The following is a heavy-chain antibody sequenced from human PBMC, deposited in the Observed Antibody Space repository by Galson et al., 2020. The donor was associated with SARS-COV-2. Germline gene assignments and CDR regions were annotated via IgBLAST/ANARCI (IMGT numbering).Heavy chain of an antibody. CDR2: IYYSGST. V-gene: IGHV4-30-4*01. J-gene: IGHJ4*02. D-gene: IGHD2-2*01. Sequence: SETLSLTCTVSGGSIDSGDYYWSWIRQPPGKGLEWIGNIYYSGSTYYNPSLKSRVSISTDTSKNQFSLNLTSVTAADTAVYYCARDTGCSTTSCYLAFDSWGQGSLVTVSS. CDR3: ARDTGCSTTSCYLAFDS. CDR1: GGSIDSGDYY.